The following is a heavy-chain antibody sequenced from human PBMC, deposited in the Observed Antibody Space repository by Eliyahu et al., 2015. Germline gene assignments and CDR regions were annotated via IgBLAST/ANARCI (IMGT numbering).Heavy chain of an antibody. D-gene: IGHD3-10*01. CDR2: INHSGST. CDR3: ARGYGAASVN. Sequence: QVQLQQWGAGLLKPSETLSLTCAVYXGXFSGYYWSWIRQPPGKGLEWIGEINHSGSTNYNPSLKSRVTISVDTSKNQFSLKLSSVTAADTAVYYCARGYGAASVNWGQGTLVTVSS. CDR1: XGXFSGYY. J-gene: IGHJ4*02. V-gene: IGHV4-34*01.